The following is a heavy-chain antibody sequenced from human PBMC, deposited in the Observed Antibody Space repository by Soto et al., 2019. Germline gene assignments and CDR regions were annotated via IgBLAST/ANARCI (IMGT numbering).Heavy chain of an antibody. D-gene: IGHD3-10*01. J-gene: IGHJ4*02. CDR2: ISGSGSST. Sequence: GGSLRLSCAASGFTFSFSAMSWVRQAPGKGLEWVSTISGSGSSTYYTDSVKGRFTISRDNSKNTLFLQMHSLRVEDTATYYCVKDRSGDPGDYWGQGTLVTVSS. CDR3: VKDRSGDPGDY. V-gene: IGHV3-23*01. CDR1: GFTFSFSA.